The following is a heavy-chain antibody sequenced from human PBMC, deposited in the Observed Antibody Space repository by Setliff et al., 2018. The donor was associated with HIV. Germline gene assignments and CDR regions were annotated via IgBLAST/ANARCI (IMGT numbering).Heavy chain of an antibody. V-gene: IGHV1-18*01. CDR3: ARGLPRGSGSLPFGAFDI. CDR1: GYTYTNYA. D-gene: IGHD3-10*01. J-gene: IGHJ3*02. Sequence: ASVKVSCKASGYTYTNYAISWVRQAPGQGLEWMGYVSAYNANTNYAQNFRGRVTMTTDTSTTTVSMELRSLRAEDTAIYYCARGLPRGSGSLPFGAFDIWGQGTMVTVSS. CDR2: VSAYNANT.